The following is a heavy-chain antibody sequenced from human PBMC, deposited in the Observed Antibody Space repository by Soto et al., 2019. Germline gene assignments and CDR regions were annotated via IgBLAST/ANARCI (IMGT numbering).Heavy chain of an antibody. CDR2: IYFRGNS. V-gene: IGHV4-39*01. D-gene: IGHD3-16*01. Sequence: QLQLQESGLGLVKPSETLSLTCSVSGGSITSNAYFWGWIRQPPGKSLEWIGSIYFRGNSYYNPSLXSXLXIXMDTSSSQFSLKLTSVTASDTAIYYCARHLRLGENGLDYFDYWGQGALVTISS. J-gene: IGHJ4*02. CDR1: GGSITSNAYF. CDR3: ARHLRLGENGLDYFDY.